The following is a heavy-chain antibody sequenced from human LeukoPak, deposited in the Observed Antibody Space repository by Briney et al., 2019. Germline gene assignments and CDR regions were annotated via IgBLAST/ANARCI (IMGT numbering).Heavy chain of an antibody. V-gene: IGHV3-30*04. D-gene: IGHD2-2*01. CDR1: GFTFSSYA. CDR3: ARDGHFFYCSSTSCYQKYYYGMDV. J-gene: IGHJ6*04. Sequence: PGRSLRLSCAASGFTFSSYAMHWVRQAPGKGLEWVAVISYDGSNKYYADSVKGRFTISRDNSKNTLYLQMNSLRAEDTAVYYCARDGHFFYCSSTSCYQKYYYGMDVWGKGTTVTVSS. CDR2: ISYDGSNK.